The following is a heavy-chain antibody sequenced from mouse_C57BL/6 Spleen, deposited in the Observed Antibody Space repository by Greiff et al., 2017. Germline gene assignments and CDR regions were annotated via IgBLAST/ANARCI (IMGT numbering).Heavy chain of an antibody. Sequence: EVKVVESGGGLVKPGGSLKLSCAASGFTFSSYAMSWVRQTPEKRLEWVATISDGGSYTYYPDNVKGRFTISRDNAKNNLYLQMSHLKSEDTAMYYCARDRRLLDYWGKGTTLTVSS. J-gene: IGHJ2*01. V-gene: IGHV5-4*01. CDR3: ARDRRLLDY. CDR2: ISDGGSYT. D-gene: IGHD1-1*01. CDR1: GFTFSSYA.